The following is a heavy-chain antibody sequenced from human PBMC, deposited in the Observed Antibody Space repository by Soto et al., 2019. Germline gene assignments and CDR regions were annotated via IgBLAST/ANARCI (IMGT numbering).Heavy chain of an antibody. D-gene: IGHD3-3*01. CDR1: GFTFSSYW. CDR2: IKQDGSEK. V-gene: IGHV3-7*01. Sequence: VQLVESGGGLVQPGGSLRLSCAASGFTFSSYWMSWVRQAPGKGLEWVANIKQDGSEKYYVDSVKGRFTISRDNAKNSLYLQMNSLRAEDTAVYYCAKPVSDFWSGYSDSDAFDIWGQGTMVTVSS. J-gene: IGHJ3*02. CDR3: AKPVSDFWSGYSDSDAFDI.